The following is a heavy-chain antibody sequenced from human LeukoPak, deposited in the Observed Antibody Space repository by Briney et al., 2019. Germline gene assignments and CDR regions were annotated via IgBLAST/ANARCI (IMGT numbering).Heavy chain of an antibody. Sequence: ASVKVSCRASGYTFTNYAMHWVRQAPGQRFEWVGWINAANSNTKYSEKFQGRVTITRDTSASTAYMELSSLRSEDTAVYYCARDLGYCSGGSCTEFIYWGQGTLVTVSS. CDR2: INAANSNT. CDR1: GYTFTNYA. V-gene: IGHV1-3*01. CDR3: ARDLGYCSGGSCTEFIY. D-gene: IGHD2-15*01. J-gene: IGHJ4*02.